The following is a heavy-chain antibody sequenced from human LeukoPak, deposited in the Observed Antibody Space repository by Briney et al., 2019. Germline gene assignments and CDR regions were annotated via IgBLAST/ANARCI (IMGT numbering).Heavy chain of an antibody. CDR3: ARVRYRLAETYIDY. V-gene: IGHV1-2*02. D-gene: IGHD3-16*01. J-gene: IGHJ4*02. CDR1: GYICTGYY. Sequence: ASVKVSCKASGYICTGYYMHWVRQAPGQGLEWMGWINPNSGDTNYAQKFQGRVTMTRDTSISTAYMELSRLRSNNTAVYYCARVRYRLAETYIDYWGQGTLVTVSS. CDR2: INPNSGDT.